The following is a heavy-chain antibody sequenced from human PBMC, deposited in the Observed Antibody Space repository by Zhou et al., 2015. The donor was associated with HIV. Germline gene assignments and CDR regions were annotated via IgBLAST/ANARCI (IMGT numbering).Heavy chain of an antibody. Sequence: QVQLVQSGAEVKKPGASVKVSCKASGYTFTSYDINWVRQATGQGLEWMGWMNPNSGNTGYAQKFQGRVTMTRNTSISTAYMELSSLRSEDTAVYYCARGQLENPHYDFWSGYYLDYWGQGTLVTVSS. V-gene: IGHV1-8*01. J-gene: IGHJ4*02. D-gene: IGHD3-3*01. CDR3: ARGQLENPHYDFWSGYYLDY. CDR1: GYTFTSYD. CDR2: MNPNSGNT.